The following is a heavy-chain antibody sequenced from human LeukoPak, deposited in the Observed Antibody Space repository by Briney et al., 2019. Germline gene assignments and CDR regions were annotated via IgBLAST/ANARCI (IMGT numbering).Heavy chain of an antibody. D-gene: IGHD3-10*01. CDR3: AKAYYYGSGPPRGYYYYMDV. CDR1: GLTFSSYW. V-gene: IGHV3-7*03. J-gene: IGHJ6*03. CDR2: IKQDGGEK. Sequence: GGSLRLSCVASGLTFSSYWMSWVRQAPGKGLEWVANIKQDGGEKYYVDSVKGRFTISRDNSKNTLYLQMNSLRAEDTAVYYCAKAYYYGSGPPRGYYYYMDVWGKGTTVTVSS.